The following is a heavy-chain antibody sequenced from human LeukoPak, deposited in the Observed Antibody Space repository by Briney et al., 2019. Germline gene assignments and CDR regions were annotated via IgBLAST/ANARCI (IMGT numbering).Heavy chain of an antibody. J-gene: IGHJ4*02. CDR1: GFAFDEHG. CDR3: ARAPITSPFYFDY. V-gene: IGHV3-20*04. Sequence: PGGSLRLSCTASGFAFDEHGMSWVRQVPGKGLEWVSGINWSGGSTGYADPLRGRFTISRDNAKNSLYLQMDSLRAEDTALYYCARAPITSPFYFDYWSQGTPVTVSS. D-gene: IGHD2-2*01. CDR2: INWSGGST.